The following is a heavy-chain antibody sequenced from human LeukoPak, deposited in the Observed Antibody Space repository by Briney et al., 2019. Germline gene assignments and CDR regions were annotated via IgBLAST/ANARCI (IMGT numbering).Heavy chain of an antibody. Sequence: KPGASVKVSCKASGYTFTSYGISWVRQAPGQGLEWMGWISAYNGNTNYAQKLQGRVTMTTDTSTSTAYMELRSLRSDDTAVYYCAREERPPRLYYYYYMDVWGKGTTVTVSS. V-gene: IGHV1-18*01. CDR3: AREERPPRLYYYYYMDV. CDR1: GYTFTSYG. D-gene: IGHD1-1*01. CDR2: ISAYNGNT. J-gene: IGHJ6*03.